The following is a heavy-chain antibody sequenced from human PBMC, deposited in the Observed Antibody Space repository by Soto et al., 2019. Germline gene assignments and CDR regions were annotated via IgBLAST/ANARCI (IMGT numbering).Heavy chain of an antibody. D-gene: IGHD6-19*01. CDR2: ISYDGSNK. Sequence: QVQLVESGGGVVQPGRSLRLSCAASGFTFSSYAMHWVRQAPGKGLEWVAVISYDGSNKYYADSVKGRFTISRDNSKNTLYLQMNSLRAEDTAVYYCARESGYSSGWYLYYFDYWGQGTLVTVSS. CDR1: GFTFSSYA. V-gene: IGHV3-30-3*01. CDR3: ARESGYSSGWYLYYFDY. J-gene: IGHJ4*02.